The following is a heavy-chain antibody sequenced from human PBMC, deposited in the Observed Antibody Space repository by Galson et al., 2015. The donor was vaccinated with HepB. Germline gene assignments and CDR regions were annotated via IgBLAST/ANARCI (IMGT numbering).Heavy chain of an antibody. CDR1: GFTFSSYW. Sequence: SLRLSCAASGFTFSSYWMSWVRQAPGKGLEWVANIKQDGSEKYYVDSVKGRFTISRDNAKNSLYLQMNSLRAEDTAVYYCAREEGYCSSTSCYTRGDDDYWGQGTLVTVSS. CDR2: IKQDGSEK. J-gene: IGHJ4*02. D-gene: IGHD2-2*02. CDR3: AREEGYCSSTSCYTRGDDDY. V-gene: IGHV3-7*01.